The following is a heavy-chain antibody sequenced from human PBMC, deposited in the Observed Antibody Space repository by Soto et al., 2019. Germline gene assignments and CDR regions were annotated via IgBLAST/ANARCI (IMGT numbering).Heavy chain of an antibody. CDR3: AGGGGNFDQ. J-gene: IGHJ4*02. CDR2: IKQDGSNK. V-gene: IGHV3-7*04. D-gene: IGHD3-16*01. Sequence: EVQLVESGGGLVQPGGSLRLTCEASGFTLRGYWMSWVRQAPGKGLEWVANIKQDGSNKYYLDSVKGRFTISRDNDQNSLYLQRDNLRVEDTAVYYWAGGGGNFDQWGQGILVTVSS. CDR1: GFTLRGYW.